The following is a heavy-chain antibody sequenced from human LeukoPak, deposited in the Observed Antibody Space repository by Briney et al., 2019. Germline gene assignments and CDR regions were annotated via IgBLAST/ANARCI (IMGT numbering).Heavy chain of an antibody. CDR3: ARDKWLGYFDY. J-gene: IGHJ4*02. V-gene: IGHV3-21*01. CDR1: GFTFSGYE. Sequence: GGSLRLSCAASGFTFSGYEMNWVRQAPGKGLEWVSSISSTSTYIYYADSVKGRFTISRDNAKNSLYLQMNSLRAEDTAVYYCARDKWLGYFDYWGQGTLVTVSS. CDR2: ISSTSTYI. D-gene: IGHD6-19*01.